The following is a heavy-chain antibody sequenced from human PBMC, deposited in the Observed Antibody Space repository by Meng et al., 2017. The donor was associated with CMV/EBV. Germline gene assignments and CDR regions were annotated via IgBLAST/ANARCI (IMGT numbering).Heavy chain of an antibody. CDR3: ARGSGAGTTWSYFDY. CDR2: IIPIFGTA. J-gene: IGHJ4*02. CDR1: GGTFSSYA. D-gene: IGHD1-7*01. V-gene: IGHV1-69*12. Sequence: QVRLGPSGVEVKKPGSSVKVSCKASGGTFSSYAISWVRQAPGQGLEWMGGIIPIFGTANYAQKFQGRVTITADESTSTAYMELSSLRSEDTAVYYCARGSGAGTTWSYFDYWGQGTLVTVSS.